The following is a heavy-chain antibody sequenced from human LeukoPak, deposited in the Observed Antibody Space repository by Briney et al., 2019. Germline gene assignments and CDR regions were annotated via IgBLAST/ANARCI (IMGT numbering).Heavy chain of an antibody. V-gene: IGHV4-59*08. D-gene: IGHD3-22*01. J-gene: IGHJ4*02. CDR1: GGSINNYY. Sequence: SETLSLTCPVSGGSINNYYWNWIRQPPGKGLEGIGYIYYSGTTNYNPSLKSRVTISVDTSKNQFSLRLSSVTAADTAVYYCARFDTSGYRAFDYWGQGILVTVSS. CDR3: ARFDTSGYRAFDY. CDR2: IYYSGTT.